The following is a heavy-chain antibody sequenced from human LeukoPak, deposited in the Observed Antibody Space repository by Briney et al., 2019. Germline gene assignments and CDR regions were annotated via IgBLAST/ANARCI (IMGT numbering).Heavy chain of an antibody. V-gene: IGHV3-23*01. CDR3: ATLPYYYDSSGSYYFDY. CDR2: IRGSGGST. D-gene: IGHD3-22*01. CDR1: GFTFSSYG. J-gene: IGHJ4*02. Sequence: GGSLRLSCAASGFTFSSYGMSWVRQAPGKGLEWVSTIRGSGGSTHYADSVKGRFTISRDNFKNTLYLQMNSLRVEDTAVYYCATLPYYYDSSGSYYFDYWGQGTLVTVSS.